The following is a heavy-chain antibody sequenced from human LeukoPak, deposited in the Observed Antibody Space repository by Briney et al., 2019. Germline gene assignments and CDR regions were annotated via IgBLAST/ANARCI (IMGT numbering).Heavy chain of an antibody. CDR3: AKDIDSSDWYEGAFDI. Sequence: GGSLRLSCAASGFTVSSNYMSWVRQAPGKGLEWVSGISWNSGSIGYADSVKGRFTISRDNAKNSLYLQMNSLRAEDTALYYCAKDIDSSDWYEGAFDIWGQGTMVTVSS. CDR2: ISWNSGSI. CDR1: GFTVSSNY. V-gene: IGHV3-9*01. D-gene: IGHD6-19*01. J-gene: IGHJ3*02.